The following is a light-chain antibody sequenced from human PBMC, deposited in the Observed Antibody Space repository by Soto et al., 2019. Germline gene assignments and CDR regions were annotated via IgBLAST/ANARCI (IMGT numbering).Light chain of an antibody. CDR3: QQYSNWPQT. J-gene: IGKJ1*01. CDR2: DAS. V-gene: IGKV3-15*01. CDR1: RSVSIN. Sequence: EIVMTQSPATLSASPGESATLSCRASRSVSINLAWYHQKPGQAPRLLIYDASTRASGITARFSGSGSGTEFTLTISRLQSEDFAVYYCQQYSNWPQTFGQGTRVEIK.